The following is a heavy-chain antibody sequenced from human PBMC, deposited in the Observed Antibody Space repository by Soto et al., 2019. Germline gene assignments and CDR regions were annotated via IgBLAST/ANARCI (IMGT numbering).Heavy chain of an antibody. CDR1: GYTFSSYA. CDR2: INAANGNV. V-gene: IGHV1-3*01. Sequence: QVQLVQSGAEVKKPGASVKVSCKASGYTFSSYALHWVRQAPGQRLEWMGWINAANGNVKYSQKFQGRVTITRDTSASTAYMELSSLRSEDTAVYYCARAVGQFDPWGQGTLVIVSS. CDR3: ARAVGQFDP. D-gene: IGHD6-19*01. J-gene: IGHJ5*02.